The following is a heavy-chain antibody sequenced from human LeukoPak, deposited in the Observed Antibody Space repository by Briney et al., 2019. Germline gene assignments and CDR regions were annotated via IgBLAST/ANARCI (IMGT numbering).Heavy chain of an antibody. J-gene: IGHJ3*02. CDR1: GYTFTGYY. CDR2: INPNSGGT. D-gene: IGHD3-9*01. Sequence: ASVKVSCKASGYTFTGYYMHWVRQAPGQGLEWMGWINPNSGGTNSAQKFKGRVTMTRDTSINTAYMELSRLRSDDTAVYYCARDWTQLLRFFDLPSEAFDIWGQGTMVTVSS. V-gene: IGHV1-2*02. CDR3: ARDWTQLLRFFDLPSEAFDI.